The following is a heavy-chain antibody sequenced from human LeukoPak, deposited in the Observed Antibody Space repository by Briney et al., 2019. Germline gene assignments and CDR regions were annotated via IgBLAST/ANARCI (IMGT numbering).Heavy chain of an antibody. Sequence: PGGSLRLSCAASGFTFSSYWMSWVRQAPGKGLEWVSSISSSSSYIYYADSVKGRFTISRDNAKNSLYLQMNSLRAEDTAVYYCARDSDYYGSGSYFDYWGQGTLVTVSS. CDR3: ARDSDYYGSGSYFDY. J-gene: IGHJ4*02. CDR2: ISSSSSYI. D-gene: IGHD3-10*01. CDR1: GFTFSSYW. V-gene: IGHV3-21*01.